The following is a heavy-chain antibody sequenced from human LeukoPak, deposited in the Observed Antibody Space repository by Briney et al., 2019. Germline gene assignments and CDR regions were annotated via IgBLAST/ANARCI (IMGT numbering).Heavy chain of an antibody. CDR1: GGSFSGYY. CDR3: ARDSPYYYGSGSATYYMDV. J-gene: IGHJ6*03. V-gene: IGHV4-34*01. CDR2: INHSGST. Sequence: SETLSLTCAVYGGSFSGYYWSWIRQPPGKGLEWIGEINHSGSTNYNPSLKSRVTISVDTSKNQFSLKLSSVTAADTAVYYCARDSPYYYGSGSATYYMDVWGKGTTVTISS. D-gene: IGHD3-10*01.